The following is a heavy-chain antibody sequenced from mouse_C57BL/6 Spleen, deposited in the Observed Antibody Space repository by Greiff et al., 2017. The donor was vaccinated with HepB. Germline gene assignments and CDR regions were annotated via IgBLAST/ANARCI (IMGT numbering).Heavy chain of an antibody. J-gene: IGHJ4*01. Sequence: VQLQQPGAELVKPGASVKLSCKASGYTFTSYWMHWVKQRPGQGLEWIGMIHPNSGSTNYNEKFKSKATLTVDKSSSTAYMQLSNLTSEDSAVYYCARGMVTTADYYAMDYWGQGTSVTVSS. CDR3: ARGMVTTADYYAMDY. V-gene: IGHV1-64*01. D-gene: IGHD2-2*01. CDR1: GYTFTSYW. CDR2: IHPNSGST.